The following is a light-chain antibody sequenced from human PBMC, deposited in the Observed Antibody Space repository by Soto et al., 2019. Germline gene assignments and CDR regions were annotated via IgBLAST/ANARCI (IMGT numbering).Light chain of an antibody. V-gene: IGLV2-23*01. CDR1: SSDVGSYNL. CDR2: EGS. J-gene: IGLJ3*02. Sequence: QSVLTQPASVSGSPGQSITISCTGNSSDVGSYNLVSWYQQHPGKAPKLMIYEGSKRPSGVSNRFSGSKSGNTASLTISGLQAEDEADYYCCSYAGSSTWVFGGGTQLTVL. CDR3: CSYAGSSTWV.